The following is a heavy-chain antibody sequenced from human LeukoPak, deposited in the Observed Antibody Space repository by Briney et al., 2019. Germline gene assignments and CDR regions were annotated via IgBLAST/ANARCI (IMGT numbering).Heavy chain of an antibody. Sequence: SETLSLICTVSGGSISSGGYYWSWIRQHPGKGLEWIGYIYYSGSTYYNPSLKSRVTISVDTSKNQFSLKLSSVTAADTAVYYCARSGSYYPFDYWGQGTLVTVSS. CDR2: IYYSGST. D-gene: IGHD1-26*01. CDR3: ARSGSYYPFDY. J-gene: IGHJ4*02. CDR1: GGSISSGGYY. V-gene: IGHV4-31*03.